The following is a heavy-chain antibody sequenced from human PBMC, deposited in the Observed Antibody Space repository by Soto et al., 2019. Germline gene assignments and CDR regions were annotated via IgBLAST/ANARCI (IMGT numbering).Heavy chain of an antibody. V-gene: IGHV4-31*03. J-gene: IGHJ5*02. CDR3: ARGSYNWKNGEFRWLDP. CDR2: IYYSGST. D-gene: IGHD1-20*01. CDR1: GGSISSGGYY. Sequence: QVQLQESGPGLVKPSQTLSLTCTVSGGSISSGGYYWSWIRQHPGKGLEWIGYIYYSGSTYYNPSLKSRVTISVDTSKNQFSLKLSSVTAADTAVYYCARGSYNWKNGEFRWLDPWGQGTLVTVSS.